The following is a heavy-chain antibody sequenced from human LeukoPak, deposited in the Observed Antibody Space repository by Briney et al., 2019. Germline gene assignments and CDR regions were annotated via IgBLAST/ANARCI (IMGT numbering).Heavy chain of an antibody. J-gene: IGHJ3*01. CDR3: ARIVFGVVNDALDL. CDR1: GYTFTGHY. D-gene: IGHD3-3*01. Sequence: ASVKVSFKTSGYTFTGHYTHWVRQAPGHGLQWMGWINPKTGGTGYAQDFHDRVTMTSDTSITTAYLTLSGLRSDDTAIYYCARIVFGVVNDALDLWGQGTLVSV. V-gene: IGHV1-2*02. CDR2: INPKTGGT.